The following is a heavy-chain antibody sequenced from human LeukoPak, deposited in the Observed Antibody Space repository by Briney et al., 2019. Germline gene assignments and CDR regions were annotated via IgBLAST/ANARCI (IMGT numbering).Heavy chain of an antibody. V-gene: IGHV4-4*07. CDR3: ASQGGYGTLAYCGGDCYPGAFDI. CDR1: GGSISSYY. CDR2: IYTSGST. J-gene: IGHJ3*02. Sequence: PSETLSLTCTVSGGSISSYYWSWIRQPAGKGLEWIGRIYTSGSTNYNPSLTSRVTMSVDTSKNQFSLKLSYVTAADTAVYYCASQGGYGTLAYCGGDCYPGAFDIWGQGTMVTVSS. D-gene: IGHD2-21*02.